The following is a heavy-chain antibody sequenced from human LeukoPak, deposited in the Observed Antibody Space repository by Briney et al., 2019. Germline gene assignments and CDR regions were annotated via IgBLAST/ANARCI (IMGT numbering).Heavy chain of an antibody. V-gene: IGHV4-59*12. CDR3: ARVRITIFGVVITKDYYYMDV. CDR2: IFYSGST. J-gene: IGHJ6*03. Sequence: KPSETLSLTCTVSGGSISNYYWSWIRQPPGKGLEWIGYIFYSGSTTYNPSLTSRVTISVDTSKNQFSLKLSSVTAADTAVYYCARVRITIFGVVITKDYYYMDVWGKGTTVTVSS. CDR1: GGSISNYY. D-gene: IGHD3-3*01.